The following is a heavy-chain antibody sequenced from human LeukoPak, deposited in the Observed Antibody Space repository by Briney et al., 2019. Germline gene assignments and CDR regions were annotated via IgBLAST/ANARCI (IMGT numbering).Heavy chain of an antibody. D-gene: IGHD1-1*01. CDR1: GGSFSRYY. V-gene: IGHV4-34*01. CDR2: IDHRGDT. CDR3: ARGPTISETGYFDF. Sequence: SETLSLTCAVYGGSFSRYYWSWIRQSPGKGLERIAEIDHRGDTNYNPSVKSRVTISVDTSKNQFPLKVRSLSAADTAVYYCARGPTISETGYFDFWGQGTLVTVSS. J-gene: IGHJ4*03.